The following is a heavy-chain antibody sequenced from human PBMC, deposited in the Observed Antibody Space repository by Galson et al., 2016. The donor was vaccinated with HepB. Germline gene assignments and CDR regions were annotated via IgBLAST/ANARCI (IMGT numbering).Heavy chain of an antibody. CDR3: ARGLVGSGMDV. CDR1: GFTFVDYG. V-gene: IGHV3-20*01. CDR2: TNRSGGSK. D-gene: IGHD3-10*01. J-gene: IGHJ6*02. Sequence: SLRLSCAVSGFTFVDYGMTWLRKAPGKRPDWVSGTNRSGGSKAYAGSVKGGFTMYREDARNSLYLQMSSLRVGDTALYLCARGLVGSGMDVWGQGTTVTVSS.